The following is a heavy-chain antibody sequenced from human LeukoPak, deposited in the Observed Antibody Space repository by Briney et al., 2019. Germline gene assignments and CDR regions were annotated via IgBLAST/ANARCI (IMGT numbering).Heavy chain of an antibody. D-gene: IGHD6-19*01. J-gene: IGHJ6*02. V-gene: IGHV3-30*18. CDR3: AKGSRRAEAGHFYYYAMDV. CDR1: GFTFSDCY. CDR2: ISHDERNK. Sequence: PGGSLRLSCAASGFTFSDCYIHWVRQAPGKGLEWVSVISHDERNKYYADSEKGRFTISRDNSKNTLFMQMNSLRAEDTAVYYCAKGSRRAEAGHFYYYAMDVWGQGTTVTVSS.